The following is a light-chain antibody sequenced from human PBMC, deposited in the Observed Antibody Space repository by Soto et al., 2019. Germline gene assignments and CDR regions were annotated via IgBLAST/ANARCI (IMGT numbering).Light chain of an antibody. CDR3: QQYGGSPRIT. V-gene: IGKV3-20*01. CDR2: GAS. Sequence: EIELTQSPGTLSLSPEESATLSCRASERLSSVYLAWYQQRPGQPPRLLIYGASNRATGIPDRFSGSGSGTDFTLIINRLEPEDVAIYYCQQYGGSPRITFGQGTRLEIK. J-gene: IGKJ5*01. CDR1: ERLSSVY.